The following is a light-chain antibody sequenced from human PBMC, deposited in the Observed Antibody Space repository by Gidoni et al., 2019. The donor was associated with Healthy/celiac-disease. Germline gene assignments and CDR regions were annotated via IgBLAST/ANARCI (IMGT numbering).Light chain of an antibody. Sequence: AIRMTQSPSSFSASTGDRVTINCRARQGISSYLAWYQQKPGKAPKLLIYAASTLQSGVPSRFSGSGSGTDFTLTISCLQSEDFATYYCQQYYSYPFTFGPGTKVDIK. CDR1: QGISSY. J-gene: IGKJ3*01. V-gene: IGKV1-8*01. CDR2: AAS. CDR3: QQYYSYPFT.